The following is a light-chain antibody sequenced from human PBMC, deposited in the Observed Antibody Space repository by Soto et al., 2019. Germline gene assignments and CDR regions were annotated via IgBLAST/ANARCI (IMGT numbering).Light chain of an antibody. J-gene: IGKJ1*01. CDR1: QSVSSN. CDR2: GAS. V-gene: IGKV3-15*01. Sequence: EIVMTQSPATLSVPPGARAPLSCRASQSVSSNLAWYQQKPGQAPRLLIYGASTRATGIPARFSGSGSGTEFTLTISSLQSEDFAVYYCQQYNNWPRTFGQGTKVDI. CDR3: QQYNNWPRT.